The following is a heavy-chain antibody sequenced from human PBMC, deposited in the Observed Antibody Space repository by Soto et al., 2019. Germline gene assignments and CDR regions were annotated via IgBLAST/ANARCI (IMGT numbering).Heavy chain of an antibody. Sequence: QVQLVQSGAEVKKPGSSVKVSCKASGGTFSSYAISWVRQAPGQGLEWMGGIIPIFGTANYAQKFQGRVTITADKSTSTAYMELSSLRSEDTAVHYCARSIAAAGLYYYGMDVWGQGTTVTVSS. CDR1: GGTFSSYA. J-gene: IGHJ6*02. CDR3: ARSIAAAGLYYYGMDV. D-gene: IGHD6-13*01. V-gene: IGHV1-69*06. CDR2: IIPIFGTA.